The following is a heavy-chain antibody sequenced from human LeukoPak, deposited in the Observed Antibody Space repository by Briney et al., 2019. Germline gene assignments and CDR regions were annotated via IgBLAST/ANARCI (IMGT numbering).Heavy chain of an antibody. CDR1: GFTFSSYG. D-gene: IGHD1-26*01. CDR2: IRYDGSNK. CDR3: AKDLVNSGSYYY. V-gene: IGHV3-30*02. J-gene: IGHJ4*02. Sequence: GGSLRLSCAASGFTFSSYGMHWVRQAPGKGLEWVAFIRYDGSNKYYADSEKGRFTISRDNSKNTLYLQMNSLRAEDTAVYYCAKDLVNSGSYYYWGQGTLVTVSS.